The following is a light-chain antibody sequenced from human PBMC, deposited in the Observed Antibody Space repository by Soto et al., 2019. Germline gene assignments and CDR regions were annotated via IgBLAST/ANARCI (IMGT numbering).Light chain of an antibody. CDR2: EVS. CDR1: SSDVGRYNY. V-gene: IGLV2-14*01. Sequence: QSVLTQPASVSGSPGQSITISCTGTSSDVGRYNYVSWYQQHPGKAPKLMIYEVSNRPSGVSNRFSGSKSGNTASLTISGLQAEDETDYYCQAWDSSTARVFGGGTKLTVL. J-gene: IGLJ2*01. CDR3: QAWDSSTARV.